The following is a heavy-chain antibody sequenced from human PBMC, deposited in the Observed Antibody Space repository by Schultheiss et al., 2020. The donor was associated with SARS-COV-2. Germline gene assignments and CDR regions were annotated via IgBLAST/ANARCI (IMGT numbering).Heavy chain of an antibody. CDR2: INPNSGGT. D-gene: IGHD6-13*01. CDR3: ARDLARIAAADGGVGY. J-gene: IGHJ4*02. Sequence: ASVKVSCKASGYTFTSYGISWVRQAPGQGLEWMGWINPNSGGTNYAQKFQGRVTMTRDTSISTAYMELSRLRSDDTAVYYCARDLARIAAADGGVGYWGQGTLVTVSS. CDR1: GYTFTSYG. V-gene: IGHV1-2*02.